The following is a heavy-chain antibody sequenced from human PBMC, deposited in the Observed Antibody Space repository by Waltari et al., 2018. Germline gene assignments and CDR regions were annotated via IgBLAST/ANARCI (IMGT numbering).Heavy chain of an antibody. CDR1: GYTFTGYY. Sequence: QVQLVQSGAEVKKPGASVKVSCKASGYTFTGYYMHWVRQAPGQGLEWMGWINPNSGGTNYAQKFQGRVTMTRDTSISTAYMELSRLRSDDTAVYYCARDISLYSSSPIPYYYGMDVWGQGTTVTVSS. J-gene: IGHJ6*02. CDR2: INPNSGGT. CDR3: ARDISLYSSSPIPYYYGMDV. V-gene: IGHV1-2*02. D-gene: IGHD6-13*01.